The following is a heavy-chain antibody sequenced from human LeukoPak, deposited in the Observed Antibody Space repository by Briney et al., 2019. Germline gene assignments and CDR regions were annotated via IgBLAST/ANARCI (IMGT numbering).Heavy chain of an antibody. CDR2: REYSRGT. Sequence: SETPSLTRAVSGGTLSSSICWSWVRPPPGKGREWSGEREYSRGTNYNPFLKSRVTISVDTSKNQSSLKLSSVTAADPAVYYCARAHRYSGYYGSGSYYGRPVALGYWGQGTLVTVSS. D-gene: IGHD3-10*01. CDR1: GGTLSSSIC. V-gene: IGHV4-4*02. CDR3: ARAHRYSGYYGSGSYYGRPVALGY. J-gene: IGHJ4*02.